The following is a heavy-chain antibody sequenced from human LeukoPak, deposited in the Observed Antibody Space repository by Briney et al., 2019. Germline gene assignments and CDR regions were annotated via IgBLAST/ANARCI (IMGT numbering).Heavy chain of an antibody. CDR2: IYPGDSDT. Sequence: GESLKISCKGSGYSFTSYWIGWVRQVPGKGLEWMEIIYPGDSDTRYSPSFQGKVTISADKSISTAYLQWSSLKASETAMYYCARLGWFGELTTYYFDYWGRGTLVTVSS. CDR1: GYSFTSYW. V-gene: IGHV5-51*01. J-gene: IGHJ4*02. CDR3: ARLGWFGELTTYYFDY. D-gene: IGHD3-10*01.